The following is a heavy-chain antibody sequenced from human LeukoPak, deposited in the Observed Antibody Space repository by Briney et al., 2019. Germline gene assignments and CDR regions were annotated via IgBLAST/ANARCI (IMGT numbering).Heavy chain of an antibody. CDR1: GGSISSGGYY. J-gene: IGHJ5*02. Sequence: SETLSLTCTVSGGSISSGGYYWSWIRQPPGKGLEWIGYIYHSGSTYYNPSLKSRVTISVDRSKNQFSLKLSSVTAADTAVYYCARGASTHIVVVTVWFDPWGQGTLVTVSS. CDR2: IYHSGST. D-gene: IGHD2-21*02. V-gene: IGHV4-30-2*01. CDR3: ARGASTHIVVVTVWFDP.